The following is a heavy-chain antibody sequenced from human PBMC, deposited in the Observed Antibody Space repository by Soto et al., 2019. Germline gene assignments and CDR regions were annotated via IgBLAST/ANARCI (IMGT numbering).Heavy chain of an antibody. D-gene: IGHD3-16*01. CDR1: GVTFTNYA. CDR2: ILPIFGAT. V-gene: IGHV1-69*06. CDR3: ATEGGGGGTYYFDS. Sequence: QVPLVQSGAEVKKPGSSVKVSCRASGVTFTNYAISWVRQAPGQGLEWVGGILPIFGATSYAQKFQGRVTITADTSTYTADLELSSLRSEDTAVYYWATEGGGGGTYYFDSWGQGTLVTVSS. J-gene: IGHJ4*02.